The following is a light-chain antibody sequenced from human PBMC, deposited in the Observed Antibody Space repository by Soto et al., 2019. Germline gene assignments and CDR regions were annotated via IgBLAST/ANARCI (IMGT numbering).Light chain of an antibody. CDR2: GAS. V-gene: IGKV3-15*01. J-gene: IGKJ5*01. CDR3: QQRTRWPMT. Sequence: EIVMTQSPATLSVSPGETATLSCRASQSVSSSLAWYQQTPGRAPRLLIYGASTRATGIPTRFSGSGSGTDYTLTISSLEPEDFAVYYCQQRTRWPMTFGQGTRLEIK. CDR1: QSVSSS.